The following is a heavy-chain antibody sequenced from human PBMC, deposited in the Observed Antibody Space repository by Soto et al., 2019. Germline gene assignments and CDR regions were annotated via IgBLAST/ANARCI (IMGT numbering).Heavy chain of an antibody. CDR3: ARTTVTTGYGMDV. CDR1: GGSISSSSYY. CDR2: IYYSGST. D-gene: IGHD4-17*01. V-gene: IGHV4-39*01. J-gene: IGHJ6*02. Sequence: SETLSLTCTVSGGSISSSSYYWGWIRQPPGKGLEWIGSIYYSGSTYYNPSLKSRVTISVDTSKNQFSLKLSSVTAADTAVYYCARTTVTTGYGMDVWGQGTTVTVSS.